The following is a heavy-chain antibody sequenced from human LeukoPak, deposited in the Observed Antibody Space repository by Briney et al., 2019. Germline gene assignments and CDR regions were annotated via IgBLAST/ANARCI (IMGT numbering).Heavy chain of an antibody. J-gene: IGHJ4*02. CDR3: VRRTSGSYSDY. Sequence: SETLSLTCTVSGGSISSSSVYWGWIRQPPGKGLEWIATISYRGSTTSYNPSLKSRVTISVDTSKNQFSLKLNSVTAADTAVYYCVRRTSGSYSDYWGQGTLVTVSS. CDR1: GGSISSSSVY. CDR2: ISYRGSTT. D-gene: IGHD1-26*01. V-gene: IGHV4-39*01.